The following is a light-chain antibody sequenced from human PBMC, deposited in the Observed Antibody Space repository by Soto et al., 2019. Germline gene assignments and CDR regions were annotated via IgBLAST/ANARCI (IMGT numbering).Light chain of an antibody. Sequence: DIVMTQSPDSLTLSLGERATINCKSSQSVFSRFRNKNYLGWFQQKPGQTPRLLIYWASPRESGVSDRFSGSVSGTDFTLTIDSLQAEDVAVYYCQQYYTTPTWTFGQGTKVEV. CDR3: QQYYTTPTWT. V-gene: IGKV4-1*01. CDR1: QSVFSRFRNKNY. CDR2: WAS. J-gene: IGKJ1*01.